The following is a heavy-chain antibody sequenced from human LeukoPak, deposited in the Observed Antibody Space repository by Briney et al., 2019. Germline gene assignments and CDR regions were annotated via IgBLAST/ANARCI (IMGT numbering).Heavy chain of an antibody. CDR3: ATPSQYGNFDY. CDR2: INPNRGDT. J-gene: IGHJ4*02. V-gene: IGHV1-2*02. CDR1: GYTFTAYY. D-gene: IGHD2-2*01. Sequence: ASVTVSCKASGYTFTAYYMHWVRQAPGQGLEWMGWINPNRGDTNYAQKFQGRVTMTRDTSISTAYMELSGLRSDDTAVYYCATPSQYGNFDYWGQGTLVTVSS.